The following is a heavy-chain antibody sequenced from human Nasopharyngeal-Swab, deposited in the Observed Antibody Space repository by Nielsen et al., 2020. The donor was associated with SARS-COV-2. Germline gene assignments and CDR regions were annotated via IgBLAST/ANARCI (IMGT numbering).Heavy chain of an antibody. CDR2: IYYSGST. Sequence: SEPLSLPCTLSGCSFSRSYCTWIRQPPGKGLEWIVYIYYSGSTNYNPSLKSRVTISVDTSKNQFSLKLSSVTAADTAVYYCARSPTWIQLWYYFDYWGQGTLVTVSS. J-gene: IGHJ4*02. V-gene: IGHV4-59*01. D-gene: IGHD5-18*01. CDR3: ARSPTWIQLWYYFDY. CDR1: GCSFSRSY.